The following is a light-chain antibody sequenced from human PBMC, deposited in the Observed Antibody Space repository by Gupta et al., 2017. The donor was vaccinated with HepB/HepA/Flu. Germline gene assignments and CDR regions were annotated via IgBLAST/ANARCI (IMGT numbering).Light chain of an antibody. J-gene: IGKJ5*01. CDR3: QQYDNLRIT. CDR1: QDISNY. CDR2: DAS. V-gene: IGKV1-33*01. Sequence: IQINESPSSLSACVGDRVTITCQASQDISNYLNWYQQKPGKAPKLLIYDASNLETGVPSRFSGSGSGTDFTFTISSLQPEDIATYYCQQYDNLRITFGQGTRLEIK.